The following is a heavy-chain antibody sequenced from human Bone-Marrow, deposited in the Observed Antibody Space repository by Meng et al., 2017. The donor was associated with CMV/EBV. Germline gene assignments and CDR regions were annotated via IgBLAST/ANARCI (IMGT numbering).Heavy chain of an antibody. CDR1: GFTFSNAW. J-gene: IGHJ4*02. CDR2: IKSKTDGGTT. D-gene: IGHD6-19*01. CDR3: TTFLQGYSSGWQIARTF. Sequence: LSLTCAASGFTFSNAWMSWVRQAPGKGLEWVGRIKSKTDGGTTDYAAPVKGRFTISRDDSKNTLYLQMNSLKTEDTAVYYCTTFLQGYSSGWQIARTFWGQGTLVTVSS. V-gene: IGHV3-15*01.